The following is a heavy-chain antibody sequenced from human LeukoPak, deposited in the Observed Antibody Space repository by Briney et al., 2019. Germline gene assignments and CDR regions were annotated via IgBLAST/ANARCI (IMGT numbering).Heavy chain of an antibody. D-gene: IGHD4-17*01. Sequence: GGSLRLSCAASGFTFSSYWMTWVRQAPGKGLQWVAILFSDRRTFYADTVKGRFTVSRDDSKNTLYLQMNSLRPDDTAVYYCAKDVVIGASYDYGDYIPLPHWGQGTLVTVSS. J-gene: IGHJ1*01. CDR2: LFSDRRT. CDR3: AKDVVIGASYDYGDYIPLPH. V-gene: IGHV3-66*02. CDR1: GFTFSSYW.